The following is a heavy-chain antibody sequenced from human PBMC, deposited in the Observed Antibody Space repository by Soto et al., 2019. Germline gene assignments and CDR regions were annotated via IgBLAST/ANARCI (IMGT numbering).Heavy chain of an antibody. V-gene: IGHV3-33*01. CDR3: ARDPVPDSSRWFFDY. CDR2: IWYDGSNK. J-gene: IGHJ4*02. Sequence: QVQLVESGGGVVQPGRSLRLSCAASGFTFSSYGMHWVRQAPGKGLEWVAVIWYDGSNKYYADSVKGRFTISRDNSKNTLYLQMNRLREEDTAVYYCARDPVPDSSRWFFDYCGQGTLVNVSS. D-gene: IGHD6-13*01. CDR1: GFTFSSYG.